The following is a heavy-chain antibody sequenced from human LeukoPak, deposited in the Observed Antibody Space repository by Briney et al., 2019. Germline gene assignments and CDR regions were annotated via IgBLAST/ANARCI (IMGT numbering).Heavy chain of an antibody. CDR1: SRSTGSSY. D-gene: IGHD2-21*02. Sequence: PSQSLSLTCSVASRSTGSSYWSWVRQPARKVRGWVGYIYYSGTTNYHPSLKSRVTISVDTSKTQFSLQLTSVTAADTAVYYCARHHCGGGDCYPTYYFDYWGQGTLVTVSS. CDR3: ARHHCGGGDCYPTYYFDY. V-gene: IGHV4-59*08. CDR2: IYYSGTT. J-gene: IGHJ4*02.